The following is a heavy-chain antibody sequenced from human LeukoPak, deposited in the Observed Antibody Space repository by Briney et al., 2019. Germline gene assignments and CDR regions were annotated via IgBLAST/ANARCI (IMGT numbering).Heavy chain of an antibody. CDR2: ISWNSGSI. J-gene: IGHJ4*02. V-gene: IGHV3-9*01. D-gene: IGHD2-2*01. Sequence: PGGSLRLSCAASGFTFDDYAMHWVRHAPGKGLEWVSGISWNSGSIGYADSVEGRFTISRDNAKNSLYLQMNSLRAEDTALYYCAKAPQPVVPAAYFDYWGQGTLVTVSS. CDR1: GFTFDDYA. CDR3: AKAPQPVVPAAYFDY.